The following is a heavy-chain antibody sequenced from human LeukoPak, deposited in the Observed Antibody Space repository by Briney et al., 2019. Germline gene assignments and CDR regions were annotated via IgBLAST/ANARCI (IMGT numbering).Heavy chain of an antibody. V-gene: IGHV1-8*01. CDR1: GYTFTSYD. J-gene: IGHJ6*02. Sequence: ASVKVSCKASGYTFTSYDINWVRQATGQGLECMGWMNPNSGNTGYAQKFQGRVTMTRNTSISTAYMELSSLRSEDTAVYYCAREGTGDQDYYYYGMDVWGQGTTVTVSS. CDR3: AREGTGDQDYYYYGMDV. CDR2: MNPNSGNT. D-gene: IGHD7-27*01.